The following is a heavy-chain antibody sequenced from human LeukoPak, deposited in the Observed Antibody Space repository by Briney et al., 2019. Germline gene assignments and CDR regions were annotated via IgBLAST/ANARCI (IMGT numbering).Heavy chain of an antibody. CDR2: TRNKANSYTT. Sequence: GGSLRLSCAASGFTFSSYAMTWVRQAPGKGLEWVGRTRNKANSYTTEYAASVKGRFTISRDDSKNSLYLQMNSLKTEDTAVYYCAILILDYWGQGTLVTVSS. J-gene: IGHJ4*02. CDR3: AILILDY. CDR1: GFTFSSYA. V-gene: IGHV3-72*01.